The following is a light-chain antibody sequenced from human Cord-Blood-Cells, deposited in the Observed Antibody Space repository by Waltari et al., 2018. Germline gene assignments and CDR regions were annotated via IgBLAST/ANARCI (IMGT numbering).Light chain of an antibody. Sequence: DIVMTQSPDSLAVSLGERATINCKSSQSVLYSSNNKNYLAWYQQKPGQPPKLLIYWASTRESGVPDRFSXSXXGTDFTLTISSLQXEDVAVYYCQQYYSTPHSFGQGTKLEIK. CDR2: WAS. V-gene: IGKV4-1*01. CDR3: QQYYSTPHS. J-gene: IGKJ2*03. CDR1: QSVLYSSNNKNY.